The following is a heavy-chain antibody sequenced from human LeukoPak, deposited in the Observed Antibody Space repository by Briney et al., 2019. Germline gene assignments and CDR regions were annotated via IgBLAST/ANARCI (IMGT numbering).Heavy chain of an antibody. V-gene: IGHV3-48*02. D-gene: IGHD2-2*01. CDR2: ISGSSTTI. CDR1: GFTFSSYT. J-gene: IGHJ4*02. Sequence: PGGSLRLSCAASGFTFSSYTMTWVRQAPGKGLEWVSYISGSSTTIYYADPVKGRFTISRDNAKNSLYLQMNSLRDEDTAVYYCARDVLSYGDSGVDYWGQGTLVTVSS. CDR3: ARDVLSYGDSGVDY.